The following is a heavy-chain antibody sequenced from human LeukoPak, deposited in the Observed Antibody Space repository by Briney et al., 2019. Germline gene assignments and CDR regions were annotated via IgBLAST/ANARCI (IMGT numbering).Heavy chain of an antibody. CDR3: ARHRVYGYYFDY. V-gene: IGHV3-74*01. CDR2: INTDGSST. CDR1: GFTFSSYW. D-gene: IGHD3-10*01. Sequence: GGSLRLSCAASGFTFSSYWMHWVRQAPGKRLVWVSRINTDGSSTSYADSVKGRFTISRDNAKNTLYLQMSSLGAEDTAVYYCARHRVYGYYFDYWGQGTLVTVSS. J-gene: IGHJ4*02.